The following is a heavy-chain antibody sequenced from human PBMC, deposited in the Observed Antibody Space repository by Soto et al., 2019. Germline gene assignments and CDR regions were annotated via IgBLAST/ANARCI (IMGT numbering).Heavy chain of an antibody. CDR1: GGSVSSGSYY. V-gene: IGHV4-61*01. CDR3: ARDGSSSWYKDYYYGMDV. D-gene: IGHD6-13*01. CDR2: IYYSGST. J-gene: IGHJ6*02. Sequence: PSETLSLTCTVSGGSVSSGSYYWSWIRQPPGKGLEWIGYIYYSGSTNYNPSLKSRVTISVDTSKNQFSLKLSSVTAADTAVYYCARDGSSSWYKDYYYGMDVWGQGTTVTVSS.